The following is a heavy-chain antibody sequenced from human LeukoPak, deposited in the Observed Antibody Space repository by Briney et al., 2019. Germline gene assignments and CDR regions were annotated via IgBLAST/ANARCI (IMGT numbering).Heavy chain of an antibody. V-gene: IGHV3-23*01. J-gene: IGHJ4*02. Sequence: GGSLRLSCAASGFTFSSYAMSWVRQAPGKGLEWVSAISGSGGSTYYADSVKGRFTISRDNSKNTLYLQMNSLRAEDAAVYYCAKDSWEGRDYYFDYWGQGTLVTVSS. CDR2: ISGSGGST. CDR1: GFTFSSYA. CDR3: AKDSWEGRDYYFDY. D-gene: IGHD1-26*01.